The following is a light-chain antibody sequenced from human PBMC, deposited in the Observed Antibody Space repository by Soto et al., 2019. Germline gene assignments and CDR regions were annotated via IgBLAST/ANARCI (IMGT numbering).Light chain of an antibody. CDR2: DEY. J-gene: IGKJ1*01. CDR1: QSFSSY. Sequence: EIVLPQSPATLSLSPVARAPIPRRASQSFSSYLAWYKQKHGQAHRLLIYDEYNRATGITDRFSGSQSGTDFTLTISSLQPEEFAVYYGQQRSNWPWTCGQGTKVDIK. V-gene: IGKV3-11*01. CDR3: QQRSNWPWT.